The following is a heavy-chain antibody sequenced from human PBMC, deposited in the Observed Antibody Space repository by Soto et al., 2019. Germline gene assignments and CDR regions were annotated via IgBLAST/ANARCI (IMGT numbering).Heavy chain of an antibody. CDR1: GFTCSDYT. CDR3: AIDLISMNGLREPPDL. D-gene: IGHD1-26*01. CDR2: IFGTGGGI. V-gene: IGHV3-23*01. Sequence: SLRLSCAAFGFTCSDYTMNWVRQIPGKGLQWVSGIFGTGGGIQYADSVRGRFTVSRDNSKNTVYLQMDSLRVEDTAVYYCAIDLISMNGLREPPDLRGQGSGVTGSS. J-gene: IGHJ3*01.